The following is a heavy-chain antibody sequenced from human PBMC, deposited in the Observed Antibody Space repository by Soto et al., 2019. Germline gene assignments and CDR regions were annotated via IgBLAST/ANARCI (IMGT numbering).Heavy chain of an antibody. Sequence: ASVKVSCKASGGTFSSYAISWVRQAPGQGLEWMGGIIPIFGTANYAQKFQGRVTITADTSTSTVYMELRGLTSEDTAVYYCARSSGGVFGIIIEGTNWFAPWGQGTLVTVSS. CDR2: IIPIFGTA. CDR3: ARSSGGVFGIIIEGTNWFAP. J-gene: IGHJ5*02. CDR1: GGTFSSYA. V-gene: IGHV1-69*06. D-gene: IGHD3-16*01.